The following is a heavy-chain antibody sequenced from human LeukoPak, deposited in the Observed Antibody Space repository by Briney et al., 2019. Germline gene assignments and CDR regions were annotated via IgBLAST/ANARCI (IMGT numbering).Heavy chain of an antibody. D-gene: IGHD6-19*01. J-gene: IGHJ5*02. Sequence: GGSLRLSCAASEFTFSNHAMNWVRQTPGKGLEWVSSIGGNGVSTYYADSVKGRFTISRDNSKDTRYLQMNSLSAEDTAVYYCARCTKYTTGWCNWFDPWGQGTLVTVSS. CDR2: IGGNGVST. V-gene: IGHV3-23*01. CDR1: EFTFSNHA. CDR3: ARCTKYTTGWCNWFDP.